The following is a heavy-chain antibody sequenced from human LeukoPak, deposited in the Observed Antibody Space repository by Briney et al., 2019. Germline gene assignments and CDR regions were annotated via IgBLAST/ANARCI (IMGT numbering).Heavy chain of an antibody. CDR2: ISSSSSYI. CDR3: ARARSTSCYCISY. CDR1: GFTFSSYS. V-gene: IGHV3-21*01. J-gene: IGHJ4*02. Sequence: PGGSLRLSCAASGFTFSSYSMNWVRQAPGKGLEWVSSISSSSSYIYYADSVKGRFTISRDNAKNSLYLQMNSLRAEDTAVYYCARARSTSCYCISYWGQGTLVTVSS. D-gene: IGHD2-2*01.